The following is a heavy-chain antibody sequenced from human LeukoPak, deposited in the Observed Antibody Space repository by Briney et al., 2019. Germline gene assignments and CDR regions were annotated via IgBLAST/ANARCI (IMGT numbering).Heavy chain of an antibody. V-gene: IGHV4-39*01. Sequence: SETLSLTCTVSGGSISSSSYYWGWIRQPPGKGLEWIGSIYYSGSTYYNPSLKSRVTISVDTSKNQFSLKLSSVTAADTAVYYCARLVAATGIDPWGQGTLVTVSS. CDR3: ARLVAATGIDP. J-gene: IGHJ5*02. CDR1: GGSISSSSYY. CDR2: IYYSGST. D-gene: IGHD2-15*01.